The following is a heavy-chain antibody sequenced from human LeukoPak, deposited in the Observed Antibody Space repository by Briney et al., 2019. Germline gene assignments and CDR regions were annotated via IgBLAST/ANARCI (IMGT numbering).Heavy chain of an antibody. V-gene: IGHV3-23*01. CDR3: AKTLRDLEWLTGELDV. CDR1: GFSFDNYA. D-gene: IGHD3-3*01. CDR2: IGGSGSDT. J-gene: IGHJ6*02. Sequence: GGSLRLSCAASGFSFDNYAMSWVRQTPGKGLEWVSAIGGSGSDTSYTDSVKGRFTISRDNSKSTLYLQMNSLRAEDTAVYHCAKTLRDLEWLTGELDVWGQGTAVIVSS.